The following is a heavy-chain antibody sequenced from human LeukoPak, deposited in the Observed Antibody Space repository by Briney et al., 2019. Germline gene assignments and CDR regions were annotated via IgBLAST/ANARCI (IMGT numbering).Heavy chain of an antibody. V-gene: IGHV3-30*18. Sequence: PGGSLRLSCAASGFTFSSYGMHWVRQAPGKGLEWVAVISYDGSNKYYADSAKGRFTISRDNSKNTLYLQMNSLRAEDTAVYYCAKEPRYCSSTSCYYYYYYGMDVWGQGTTVTVSS. CDR2: ISYDGSNK. D-gene: IGHD2-2*01. J-gene: IGHJ6*02. CDR3: AKEPRYCSSTSCYYYYYYGMDV. CDR1: GFTFSSYG.